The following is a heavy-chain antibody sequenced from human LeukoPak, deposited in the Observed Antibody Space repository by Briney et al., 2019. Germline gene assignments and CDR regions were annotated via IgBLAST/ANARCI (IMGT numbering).Heavy chain of an antibody. D-gene: IGHD3-10*01. CDR2: IYSGGST. CDR1: GFTVSHYY. Sequence: GGSLRLSCAASGFTVSHYYMTWVRQAPGKGLECVSVIYSGGSTYSADSVKGRFTISRDNSRNMVYLQMSSLRAEDTAVYYCARTRGSHPSPFDAWGQGTLVTVSS. J-gene: IGHJ4*02. CDR3: ARTRGSHPSPFDA. V-gene: IGHV3-53*01.